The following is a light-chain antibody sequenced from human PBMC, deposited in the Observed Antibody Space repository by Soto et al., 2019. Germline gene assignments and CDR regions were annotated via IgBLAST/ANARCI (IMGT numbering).Light chain of an antibody. Sequence: EIVLTQSPGSLSLSPGERATLSCRASQSVMSNYLSWYQQKPGQPPRLLIYGASSRATGIPDRFSGSGSGTDFTLTISSLQPDDFATYYCQRYNRYSFGQGTKVDIK. CDR1: QSVMSNY. CDR3: QRYNRYS. V-gene: IGKV3-20*01. J-gene: IGKJ1*01. CDR2: GAS.